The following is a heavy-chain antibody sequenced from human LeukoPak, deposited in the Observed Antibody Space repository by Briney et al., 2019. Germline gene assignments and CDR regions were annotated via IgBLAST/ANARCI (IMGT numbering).Heavy chain of an antibody. CDR2: IFHSGST. D-gene: IGHD6-6*01. CDR3: ARGRKAARNNWFDP. V-gene: IGHV4-31*03. CDR1: GGSVTSSGQY. J-gene: IGHJ5*02. Sequence: SETLSLTCTVAGGSVTSSGQYWTWIRQHPGKGLEWIGDIFHSGSTNYNPSLKSRIIMSVDTSKNQFSLILSSATAADTAVYYCARGRKAARNNWFDPWGQGTLVTVSS.